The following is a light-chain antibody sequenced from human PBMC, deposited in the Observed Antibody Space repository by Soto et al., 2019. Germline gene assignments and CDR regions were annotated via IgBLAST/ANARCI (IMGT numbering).Light chain of an antibody. CDR2: DVS. CDR3: CSFTSSNTHV. CDR1: NSDIGNYNY. V-gene: IGLV2-11*01. J-gene: IGLJ1*01. Sequence: QSALTQPRSVSGSPGQSVTISCTGTNSDIGNYNYVSWYQQHPGKAPKVMIYDVSKRPSGVPDRFSGSKSGNTASLTISGLQAEDEADYYCCSFTSSNTHVFGTGTKLTVL.